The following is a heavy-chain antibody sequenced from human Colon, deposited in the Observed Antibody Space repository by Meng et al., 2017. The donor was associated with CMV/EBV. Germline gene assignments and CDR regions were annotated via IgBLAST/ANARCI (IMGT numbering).Heavy chain of an antibody. D-gene: IGHD3-22*01. CDR2: IYHSGST. Sequence: ISSSNWWSWVRQPPGKGLEWIGEIYHSGSTNYNPSLKSRVTISVDKSKNQFSLKLSSVTAADTAVYYCARAVGFYDSSGYYYQAFDYWGQGTLVTVSS. J-gene: IGHJ4*02. CDR3: ARAVGFYDSSGYYYQAFDY. V-gene: IGHV4-4*02. CDR1: ISSSNW.